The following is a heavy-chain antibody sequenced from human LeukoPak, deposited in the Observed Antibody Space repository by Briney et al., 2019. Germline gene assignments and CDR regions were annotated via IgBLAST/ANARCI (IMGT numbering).Heavy chain of an antibody. J-gene: IGHJ6*02. Sequence: SETLSLTCTVSGGSISSYYWSWIRQPPGKALEWIGYIYYSGSTNYNPSLKSRVTISVDTSKNQFSLKLSSVTAADTAVYYCARHGYCSSTSCYFGYYYYGMDVWGQGTTVTVSS. CDR1: GGSISSYY. V-gene: IGHV4-59*08. CDR2: IYYSGST. D-gene: IGHD2-2*01. CDR3: ARHGYCSSTSCYFGYYYYGMDV.